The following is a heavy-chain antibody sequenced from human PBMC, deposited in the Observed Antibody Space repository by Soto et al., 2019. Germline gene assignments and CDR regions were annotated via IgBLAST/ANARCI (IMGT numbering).Heavy chain of an antibody. CDR3: ARVERGTATTVVDAFDI. D-gene: IGHD1-1*01. J-gene: IGHJ3*02. Sequence: QVQLQQWGAGLLKPSETLSLTCAVYGGFVSSGNYYWSWIRQPPGKGLEWIGEMSHSGGTHFNPSLKSRVTISVDTSKNQFSLKMISVTAADTALYYCARVERGTATTVVDAFDIWGPGTMVTVSS. V-gene: IGHV4-34*01. CDR1: GGFVSSGNYY. CDR2: MSHSGGT.